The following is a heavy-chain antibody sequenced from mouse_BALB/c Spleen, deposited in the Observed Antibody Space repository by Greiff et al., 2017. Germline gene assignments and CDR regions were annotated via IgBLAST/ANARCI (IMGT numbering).Heavy chain of an antibody. Sequence: VHVKQSGAELVRPGALVKLSCKASGFNIKDYYMHWVKQRPEQGLEWIGWIDPENGNTIYDPKFQGKASITADTSSNTAYLQLSSLTSEDTAVYYCAPITTATAYWGQGTLVTVSA. CDR1: GFNIKDYY. CDR3: APITTATAY. J-gene: IGHJ3*01. CDR2: IDPENGNT. V-gene: IGHV14-1*02. D-gene: IGHD1-2*01.